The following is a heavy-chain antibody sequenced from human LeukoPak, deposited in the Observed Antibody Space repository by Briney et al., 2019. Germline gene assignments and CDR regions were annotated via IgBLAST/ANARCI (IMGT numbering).Heavy chain of an antibody. Sequence: GGSLRLSCAASGFTFSSYSMSWVRQAPGKGLEWVSYISTSSRTMYYADSVKGRFTISRDNAKNSLYLQMNSLRAEDTAVYYCARPGNYYDSSGYWVAFDIWGQGTMVTVSS. D-gene: IGHD3-22*01. CDR3: ARPGNYYDSSGYWVAFDI. J-gene: IGHJ3*02. CDR1: GFTFSSYS. V-gene: IGHV3-48*04. CDR2: ISTSSRTM.